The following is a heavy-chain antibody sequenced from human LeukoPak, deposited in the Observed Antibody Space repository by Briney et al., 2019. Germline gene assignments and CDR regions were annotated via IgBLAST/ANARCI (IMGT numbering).Heavy chain of an antibody. CDR1: GYTFTSYG. CDR3: AREKTYCSGGSCYLAYFDY. V-gene: IGHV1-18*01. CDR2: ISAYNGNT. J-gene: IGHJ4*02. Sequence: GASVKVSCKASGYTFTSYGISWVRQAPGLGLEWMGWISAYNGNTNYAQKLQGRVTMTTDTSTSTAYMELRSLRSDDTAVYYCAREKTYCSGGSCYLAYFDYWGQGTLVTVSS. D-gene: IGHD2-15*01.